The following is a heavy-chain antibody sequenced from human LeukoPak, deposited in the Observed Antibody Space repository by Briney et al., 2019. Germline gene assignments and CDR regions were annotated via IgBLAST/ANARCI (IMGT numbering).Heavy chain of an antibody. CDR1: GFTFSSFA. Sequence: PGGSLRLSCAASGFTFSSFAMTWVRQAPGKGLEWVSSISSSSSYIYYADSVKGRFTISRDNAKNSLYLQMNSLRAEDTAVYYCARVDLSGGSFSDYWGQGTLVTVSS. CDR3: ARVDLSGGSFSDY. D-gene: IGHD2-15*01. V-gene: IGHV3-21*01. J-gene: IGHJ4*02. CDR2: ISSSSSYI.